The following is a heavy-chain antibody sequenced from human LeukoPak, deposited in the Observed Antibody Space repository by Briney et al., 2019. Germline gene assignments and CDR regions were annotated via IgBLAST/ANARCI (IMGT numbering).Heavy chain of an antibody. D-gene: IGHD3-22*01. CDR3: TRHNYDRSGYGAFDI. V-gene: IGHV3-73*01. CDR2: IRSKTNNYAT. Sequence: PGGSLRLSCSGSGFTFGHYAIHWVRQASGKGLEWVGHIRSKTNNYATADAASVKGRFTFSRDDSKNTAYIQMNSLKTEDTAVYYCTRHNYDRSGYGAFDIWGQGTMVTVSS. J-gene: IGHJ3*02. CDR1: GFTFGHYA.